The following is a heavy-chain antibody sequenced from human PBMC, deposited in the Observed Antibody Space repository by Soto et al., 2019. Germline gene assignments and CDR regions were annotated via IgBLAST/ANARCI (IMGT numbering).Heavy chain of an antibody. CDR1: GFIFSGYY. CDR3: ARARPDIVMVVGATTGYYGMDV. J-gene: IGHJ6*02. Sequence: GGSLRLSCAASGFIFSGYYMTWIRQAPGKGLEWVSYISGSGSHIYYADSVKGRFTISRDNAKNSLYLQLNSLRVEDTAVYYCARARPDIVMVVGATTGYYGMDVWGQGTTVTVYS. V-gene: IGHV3-11*01. D-gene: IGHD2-15*01. CDR2: ISGSGSHI.